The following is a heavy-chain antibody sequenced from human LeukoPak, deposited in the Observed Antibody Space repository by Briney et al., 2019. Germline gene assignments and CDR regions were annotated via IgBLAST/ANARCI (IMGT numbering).Heavy chain of an antibody. V-gene: IGHV3-74*03. D-gene: IGHD3-22*01. Sequence: PGGSLRLSCAASGFTFSSYWMHWVRHAPGKGLVWVSRINTDETIITYADSVKGRFTNSRDNAKNPLYLQMNSLRAEDTAVYYCARATYYYDSSGYRAVYYFDYWGQGTLVTVFS. J-gene: IGHJ4*02. CDR1: GFTFSSYW. CDR2: INTDETII. CDR3: ARATYYYDSSGYRAVYYFDY.